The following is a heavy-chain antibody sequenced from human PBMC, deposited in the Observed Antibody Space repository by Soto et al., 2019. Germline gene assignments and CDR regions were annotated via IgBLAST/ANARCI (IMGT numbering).Heavy chain of an antibody. J-gene: IGHJ6*02. CDR2: IYSGGST. Sequence: EVQLVESGGGLVQPGGSLRLSCAASGFTVSSNYMSWVRQAPGKGLEWVSVIYSGGSTYYADSVKGRFTISRDNSXNXLXXQMNSLRAEDTAVYYCARDSRVLWFGEFLHYGMDVWGQGTTVTVSS. CDR1: GFTVSSNY. D-gene: IGHD3-10*01. V-gene: IGHV3-66*01. CDR3: ARDSRVLWFGEFLHYGMDV.